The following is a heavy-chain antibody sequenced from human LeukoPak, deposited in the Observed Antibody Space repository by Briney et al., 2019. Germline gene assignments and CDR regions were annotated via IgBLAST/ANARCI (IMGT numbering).Heavy chain of an antibody. CDR3: ARGLTYYDFWSGYYPILYFDY. D-gene: IGHD3-3*01. Sequence: SETLSLTCTVSGGSISSGSYYWSWIRQPAGKGLEWIGRIYTSGSTNYNPSLKSPVTISVDTSKNQFSLKLSSVTAADTAVYYCARGLTYYDFWSGYYPILYFDYWGQGTLVTVSS. J-gene: IGHJ4*02. CDR2: IYTSGST. CDR1: GGSISSGSYY. V-gene: IGHV4-61*02.